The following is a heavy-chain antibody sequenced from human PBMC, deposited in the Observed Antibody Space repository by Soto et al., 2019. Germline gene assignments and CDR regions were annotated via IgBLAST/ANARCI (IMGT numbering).Heavy chain of an antibody. CDR2: IYYSGST. Sequence: SETLSLTCTVSGGSVSSGSYYWSWIRQPPGKGLEWIGYIYYSGSTNYNPSLKSRVTISVXXSKNQFSLKLSSVTAADTAVYYCARVHCSSTSCARGGINYYYYGMDVWGQGTTVTVSS. J-gene: IGHJ6*02. D-gene: IGHD2-2*01. CDR1: GGSVSSGSYY. V-gene: IGHV4-61*01. CDR3: ARVHCSSTSCARGGINYYYYGMDV.